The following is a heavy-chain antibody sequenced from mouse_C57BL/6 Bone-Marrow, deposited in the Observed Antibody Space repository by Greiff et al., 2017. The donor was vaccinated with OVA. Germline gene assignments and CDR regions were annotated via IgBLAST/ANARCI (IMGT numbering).Heavy chain of an antibody. V-gene: IGHV1-69*01. D-gene: IGHD3-2*02. CDR3: ARLDSSGYDLAY. CDR1: GYTFTSYW. CDR2: IDPSDSYT. Sequence: QVQLQQSGAELVMPGASVKLSCKASGYTFTSYWMHWVKQRPGQGLEWIGEIDPSDSYTNYNQKFKGKSTLTVDKSSSTAYMQLSSLTSEDSAVYYCARLDSSGYDLAYWGQGTLVTVSA. J-gene: IGHJ3*01.